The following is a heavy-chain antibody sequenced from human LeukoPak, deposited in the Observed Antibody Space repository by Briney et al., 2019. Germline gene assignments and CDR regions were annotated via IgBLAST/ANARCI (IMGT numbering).Heavy chain of an antibody. Sequence: GGSLRLSCAASGFTFSSYYMNWVRQAPGKGLEWVSAISNNGGYTYYADSVQGRFTISRDNSKSTLCLQMNSLRAEDTAVYYCAKQLGYCSDGSCYFPYWGQGTLVTVSS. CDR3: AKQLGYCSDGSCYFPY. J-gene: IGHJ4*02. CDR1: GFTFSSYY. V-gene: IGHV3-23*01. D-gene: IGHD2-15*01. CDR2: ISNNGGYT.